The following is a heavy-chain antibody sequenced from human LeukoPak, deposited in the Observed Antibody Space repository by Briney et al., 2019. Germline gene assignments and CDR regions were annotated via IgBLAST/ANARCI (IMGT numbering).Heavy chain of an antibody. CDR3: AREQAVTTFVHFDY. CDR2: ISSSSGYI. CDR1: GFTFSSYW. Sequence: GGSLRLSCEASGFTFSSYWMSWVRQAPGRELEWVSSISSSSGYIYYADSLKGRFTISRDNAKNSLYLQMNSLRAEDTAVYYCAREQAVTTFVHFDYWGQGILVTVSS. D-gene: IGHD4-17*01. V-gene: IGHV3-21*01. J-gene: IGHJ4*02.